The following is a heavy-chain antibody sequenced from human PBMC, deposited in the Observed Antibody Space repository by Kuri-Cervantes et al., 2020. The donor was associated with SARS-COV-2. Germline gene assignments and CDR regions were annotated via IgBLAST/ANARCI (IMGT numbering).Heavy chain of an antibody. J-gene: IGHJ6*02. D-gene: IGHD2-2*01. V-gene: IGHV1-2*04. Sequence: ASVKVSCKASGYTFTGYYMHWVRQPPGQGLEWMGWINPNSGGTNYAQKFQGWVTMTRDTSISTAYMELSRLRSDDTAVYYCARARPRGQDIVVVPAAQKDYYYGMDVWGQGTTVTVSS. CDR1: GYTFTGYY. CDR3: ARARPRGQDIVVVPAAQKDYYYGMDV. CDR2: INPNSGGT.